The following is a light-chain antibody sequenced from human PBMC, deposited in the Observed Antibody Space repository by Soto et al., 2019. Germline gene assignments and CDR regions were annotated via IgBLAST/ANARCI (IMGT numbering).Light chain of an antibody. J-gene: IGLJ2*01. CDR2: SSN. V-gene: IGLV1-44*01. CDR3: ASGDEGINGVV. Sequence: QSVLTQPPSASGTLGPRVTLSCSRSSSDIGTNTVNWHQQLPGTAPNLLIYSSNERSYGVPDRFSGSKSGSSASLAIRGLHSEDEAEYYCASGDEGINGVVFGGGTKLTVL. CDR1: SSDIGTNT.